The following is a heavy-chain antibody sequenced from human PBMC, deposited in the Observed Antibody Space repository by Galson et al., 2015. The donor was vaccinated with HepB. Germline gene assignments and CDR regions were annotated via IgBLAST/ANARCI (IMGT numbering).Heavy chain of an antibody. CDR1: GYTFSSYS. CDR2: ISPHNGHT. Sequence: SVKVSCKASGYTFSSYSITWVRQAPGQGLEWMGRISPHNGHTNYAQKFQGRVTMTTDASTSTAYMEVRSLRSDDAAVYYCARGGYVVAVGATQNNWFDPWGQETVVTASS. CDR3: ARGGYVVAVGATQNNWFDP. V-gene: IGHV1-18*01. J-gene: IGHJ5*02. D-gene: IGHD2-15*01.